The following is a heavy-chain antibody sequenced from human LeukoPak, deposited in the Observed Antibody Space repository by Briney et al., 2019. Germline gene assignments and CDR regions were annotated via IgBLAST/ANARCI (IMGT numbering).Heavy chain of an antibody. J-gene: IGHJ4*02. V-gene: IGHV3-30*02. CDR2: IRPDGSNK. CDR3: ARDPGYNSGWVFDY. Sequence: GGSLRLSCAASGFTFSNYGMHWVRQAPGKGLDWVAFIRPDGSNKYYADSVKGRFTFSRDNPKNTLYLQMNNLRAEDTAVYFCARDPGYNSGWVFDYWGQGALVTVSS. CDR1: GFTFSNYG. D-gene: IGHD6-19*01.